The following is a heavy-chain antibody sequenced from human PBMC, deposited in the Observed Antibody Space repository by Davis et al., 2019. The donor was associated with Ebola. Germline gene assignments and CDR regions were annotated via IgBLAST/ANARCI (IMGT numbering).Heavy chain of an antibody. Sequence: GESLKISCAASGFTFSSYSMNWVRQAPGKGLEWVSSISSSSSYKYYADSVKGRFTIARDNAKNSLYLQMNSLRAEDTAVYYCAKVPFLEWLPDYGMDVWGQGTTVTVSS. D-gene: IGHD3-3*02. CDR3: AKVPFLEWLPDYGMDV. CDR2: ISSSSSYK. CDR1: GFTFSSYS. J-gene: IGHJ6*02. V-gene: IGHV3-21*04.